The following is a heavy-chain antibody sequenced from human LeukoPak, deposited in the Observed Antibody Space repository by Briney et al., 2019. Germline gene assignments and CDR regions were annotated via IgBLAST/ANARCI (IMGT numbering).Heavy chain of an antibody. CDR2: IYPGDSDT. CDR1: GYSFTSYW. D-gene: IGHD1-26*01. J-gene: IGHJ4*02. V-gene: IGHV5-51*01. Sequence: KPGESLKLSCKGSGYSFTSYWIGWVRQMPGKGLEWMGIIYPGDSDTRYIPSFQGQVTISADKSISTAYLQWSSLKASDTAMYYCARHSWEDKRELTKPFDYWGQGTLVTVSP. CDR3: ARHSWEDKRELTKPFDY.